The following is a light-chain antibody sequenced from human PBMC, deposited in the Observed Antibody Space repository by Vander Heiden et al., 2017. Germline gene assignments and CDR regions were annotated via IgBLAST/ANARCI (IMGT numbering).Light chain of an antibody. CDR2: GAS. CDR1: QSVSSN. V-gene: IGKV3-15*01. CDR3: QQYNNWPRT. J-gene: IGKJ1*01. Sequence: EIVMTQSPATLSVYPGERATLSCQASQSVSSNLAWYQQKPGQAPRLLIYGASTRATGIPARFSGSGSGTEFTLTISSLQSEDFAVYYCQQYNNWPRTFGQGTKVEIK.